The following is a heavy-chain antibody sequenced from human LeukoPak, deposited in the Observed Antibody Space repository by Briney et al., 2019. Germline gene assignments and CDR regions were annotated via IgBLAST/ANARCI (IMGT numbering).Heavy chain of an antibody. CDR1: GFTFSSYA. CDR3: GKIRLDSATGY. V-gene: IGHV3-23*01. CDR2: ISGSGGST. D-gene: IGHD2-15*01. J-gene: IGHJ4*02. Sequence: PGGSLRLSCAASGFTFSSYAMSWVRQAPGKGLEWVSAISGSGGSTYYADSVRGRFTISRDNFKNTMYLQMSSLRAEDTAVYYCGKIRLDSATGYWGQGTLVTVSS.